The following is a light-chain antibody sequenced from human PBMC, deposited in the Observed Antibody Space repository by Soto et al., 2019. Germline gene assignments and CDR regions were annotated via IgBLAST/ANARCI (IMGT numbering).Light chain of an antibody. CDR3: SSYAGSNTVV. J-gene: IGLJ2*01. Sequence: QSALAQPPSASGSPGESVTISCTGTSSDVGGYNYVSWYQQHPGKAPKLIIYEVIERPSGVPDRFSGSKSGNTASLTVSGLQTEDEAEYSCSSYAGSNTVVFGGGTKLTVL. V-gene: IGLV2-8*01. CDR2: EVI. CDR1: SSDVGGYNY.